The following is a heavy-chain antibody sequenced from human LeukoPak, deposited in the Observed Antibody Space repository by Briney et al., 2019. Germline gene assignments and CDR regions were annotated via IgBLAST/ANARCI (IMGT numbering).Heavy chain of an antibody. CDR3: ARENYHETSGLDY. Sequence: PGGSLRLSCAASGFTFSTYAMNWVRQAPGKGLEWVSSLSSSSTYIYYADSAKGRFTISRDNAKNSLYLQVNSLRAEDTAVYYCARENYHETSGLDYWGQGTLVTVSS. V-gene: IGHV3-21*01. J-gene: IGHJ4*02. CDR1: GFTFSTYA. D-gene: IGHD3-22*01. CDR2: LSSSSTYI.